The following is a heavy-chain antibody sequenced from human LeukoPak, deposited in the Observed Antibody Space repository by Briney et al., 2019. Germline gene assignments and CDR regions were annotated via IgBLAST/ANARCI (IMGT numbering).Heavy chain of an antibody. CDR2: IKQDGSEK. D-gene: IGHD5-24*01. V-gene: IGHV3-7*01. Sequence: PGGSLRLSCAASGFTFSSYAMSWVRQAPGKGLEWVANIKQDGSEKYYVDSVKGRFTISRDNAKNSLYLQMNSLRAEDTAVYYCARARRDGYNLGPGYWGQGTLVTVSS. CDR1: GFTFSSYA. J-gene: IGHJ4*02. CDR3: ARARRDGYNLGPGY.